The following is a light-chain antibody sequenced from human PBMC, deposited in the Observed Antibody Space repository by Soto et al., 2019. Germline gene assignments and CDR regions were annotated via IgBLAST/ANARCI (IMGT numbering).Light chain of an antibody. J-gene: IGKJ1*01. CDR1: QSVTSNY. Sequence: EIVLTQSPGTLSLSPGERATLSCRASQSVTSNYLAWYQQTPGQAPRLLIYGASSRAPGIPDRFSGSGSGTDSTLTISRLEPEDFAVYYCQQYGSSPPWTFGQGTKVDI. CDR3: QQYGSSPPWT. CDR2: GAS. V-gene: IGKV3-20*01.